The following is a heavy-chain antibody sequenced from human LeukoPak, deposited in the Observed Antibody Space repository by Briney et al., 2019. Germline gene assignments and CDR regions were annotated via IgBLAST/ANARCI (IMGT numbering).Heavy chain of an antibody. CDR1: GFTFINYS. CDR3: ARDRYCSGS. CDR2: IKEDGSEK. V-gene: IGHV3-7*01. Sequence: PGGSLRLSCTASGFTFINYSMNWVRQAPGKGLEWVANIKEDGSEKHYVDSVKGRFTISRDNAENSLYLQMDSLRAEDTAVYYCARDRYCSGSWGQGTLVTVSS. J-gene: IGHJ5*02. D-gene: IGHD2-15*01.